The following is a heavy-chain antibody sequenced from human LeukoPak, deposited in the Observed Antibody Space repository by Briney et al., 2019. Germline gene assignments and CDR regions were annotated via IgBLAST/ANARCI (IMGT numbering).Heavy chain of an antibody. CDR3: ASYDSSGYYRYYFDY. D-gene: IGHD3-22*01. Sequence: PSETLSLTCNVSGGSISSSSYYWGWIRQPPGKGLEWIGNIYYSGSTYYNPSLKSRVTISVDTSKNQFSLKLSSVTAADTAVYYCASYDSSGYYRYYFDYWGQGTLVTVSS. V-gene: IGHV4-39*01. CDR2: IYYSGST. J-gene: IGHJ4*02. CDR1: GGSISSSSYY.